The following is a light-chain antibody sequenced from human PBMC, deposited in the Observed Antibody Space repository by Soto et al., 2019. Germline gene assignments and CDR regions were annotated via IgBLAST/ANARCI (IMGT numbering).Light chain of an antibody. CDR3: AAWDDSLSGVV. Sequence: QLVLTQPPSASGTPGQRVTISCSGSSSNIGSNYVYWYQQLPGTAPKLLIYRNNQRPSGVPDRFSGSKSGTSASLAISGLRSEDEADYYCAAWDDSLSGVVFGGGTKLTLL. J-gene: IGLJ3*02. CDR2: RNN. V-gene: IGLV1-47*01. CDR1: SSNIGSNY.